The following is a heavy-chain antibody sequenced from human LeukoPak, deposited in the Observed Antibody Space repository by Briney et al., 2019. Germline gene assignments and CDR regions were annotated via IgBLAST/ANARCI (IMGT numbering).Heavy chain of an antibody. J-gene: IGHJ5*02. CDR2: INPNSGGT. Sequence: ASVKVSCKASGYTFTGYYMHWVRQAPGQGLEWMGWINPNSGGTNYAQKFHGRVTMTRDTSISTAYMELSRLRSDDTAVYYCARNNLLKVYASERSLFDPWGQGTLVTVSS. D-gene: IGHD2-8*01. CDR3: ARNNLLKVYASERSLFDP. CDR1: GYTFTGYY. V-gene: IGHV1-2*02.